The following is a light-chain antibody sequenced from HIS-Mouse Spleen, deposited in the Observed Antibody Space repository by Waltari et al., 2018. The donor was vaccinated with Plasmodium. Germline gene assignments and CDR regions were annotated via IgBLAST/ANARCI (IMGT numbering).Light chain of an antibody. V-gene: IGLV3-1*01. CDR2: QDS. J-gene: IGLJ2*01. Sequence: SYELTQPPSVSVSPGQPASITCSGDKLGYKYACWYQEKPGQSPVLVIYQDSKRPSGLPERFSGANSGNTATLTISGTQAMDEADYYCQAWDSSTVVVGGGTKLTVL. CDR3: QAWDSSTVV. CDR1: KLGYKY.